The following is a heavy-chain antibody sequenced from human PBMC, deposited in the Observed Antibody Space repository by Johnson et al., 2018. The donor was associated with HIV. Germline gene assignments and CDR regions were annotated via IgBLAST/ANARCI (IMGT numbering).Heavy chain of an antibody. CDR1: GFTFSSYA. CDR3: STDVTDTVTTYYNAFDV. V-gene: IGHV3-30*04. Sequence: QVQLVESVGGVVQPGRSLRLSCAASGFTFSSYAMHWVRQAPGKGLEWVAVISYDGSNKYYADSVKGRFTISRDNSKNTLYLQMNSLKTEDTAVYYCSTDVTDTVTTYYNAFDVWGQGTMVTVSS. J-gene: IGHJ3*01. CDR2: ISYDGSNK. D-gene: IGHD4-11*01.